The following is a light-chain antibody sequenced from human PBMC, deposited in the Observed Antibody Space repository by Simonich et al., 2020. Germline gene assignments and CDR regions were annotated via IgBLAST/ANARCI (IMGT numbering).Light chain of an antibody. CDR1: PSVLYSSNNKNY. CDR3: QQYYSTPFT. J-gene: IGKJ3*01. Sequence: DIVMTQSPDSLAVSLGERATINCKSSPSVLYSSNNKNYLAWYPQKPGQPPKLLIYWASTRESGVPDRVIGSGSGTDFTLTISSLQAEDVAVYYCQQYYSTPFTFGPGTKVDIK. CDR2: WAS. V-gene: IGKV4-1*01.